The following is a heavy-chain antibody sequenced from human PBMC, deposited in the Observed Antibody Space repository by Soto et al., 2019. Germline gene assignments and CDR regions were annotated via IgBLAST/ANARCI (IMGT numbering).Heavy chain of an antibody. D-gene: IGHD5-18*01. J-gene: IGHJ4*02. CDR1: GGSISSGGNS. CDR2: IYHGGSTY. CDR3: ARGMSGISTALAF. V-gene: IGHV4-30-2*01. Sequence: QLQLHESGSRLVKPSQTLSLTCAVSGGSISSGGNSWSWVRQAPGQGLEWIGYIYHGGSTYYYNPSIESRVTISVDRSKNQFSLRLSSVTAADTGMYFCARGMSGISTALAFWGQGTLVTVSS.